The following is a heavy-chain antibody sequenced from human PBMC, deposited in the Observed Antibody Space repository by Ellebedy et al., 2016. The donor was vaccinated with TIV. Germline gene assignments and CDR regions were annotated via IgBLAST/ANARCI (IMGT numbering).Heavy chain of an antibody. CDR3: VKSMGRVIPGAFDF. Sequence: MPSETLSLTCSVSGGSLTSSTYYWGWIRQPPGKGLEWIGSIYSSGSTSYNPSLKSRVTISVDTSQNQFSLKLNSVTAADTALYYCVKSMGRVIPGAFDFWGQGTMVTVSS. J-gene: IGHJ3*01. D-gene: IGHD3-10*01. V-gene: IGHV4-39*01. CDR1: GGSLTSSTYY. CDR2: IYSSGST.